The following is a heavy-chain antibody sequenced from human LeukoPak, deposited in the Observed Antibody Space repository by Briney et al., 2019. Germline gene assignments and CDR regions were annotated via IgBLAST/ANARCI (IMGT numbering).Heavy chain of an antibody. D-gene: IGHD5-12*01. V-gene: IGHV3-53*01. CDR2: ISRHST. Sequence: GGSLRLSCAASGFTFSSYGMTWVRQAPGKGLEWVSTISRHSTYYADSVKGRFTISRDNSKNTLYLQMNSLRAEDTAVYYCARGYSGYDFHYYYYMDVWGKGTTVTVSS. J-gene: IGHJ6*03. CDR3: ARGYSGYDFHYYYYMDV. CDR1: GFTFSSYG.